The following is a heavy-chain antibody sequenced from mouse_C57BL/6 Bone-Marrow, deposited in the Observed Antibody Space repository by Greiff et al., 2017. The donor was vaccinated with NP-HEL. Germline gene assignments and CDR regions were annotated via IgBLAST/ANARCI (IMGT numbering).Heavy chain of an antibody. J-gene: IGHJ3*01. CDR2: ISSGGSYT. D-gene: IGHD1-1*01. CDR3: ARRYYYGSSYWFAY. V-gene: IGHV5-6*02. CDR1: GFTFSSYG. Sequence: DVKLVESGGDLVKPGGSLKLSCAASGFTFSSYGMSWVRQTPDKRLEWVATISSGGSYTYYPDSVKGRFTISRDNAKNTLYLQMSSLKSEDTAMYYCARRYYYGSSYWFAYWGQGTLVTVSA.